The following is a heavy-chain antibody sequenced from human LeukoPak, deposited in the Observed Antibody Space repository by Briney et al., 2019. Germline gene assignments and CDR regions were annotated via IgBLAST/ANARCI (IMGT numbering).Heavy chain of an antibody. V-gene: IGHV1-8*01. D-gene: IGHD1-1*01. Sequence: ASVKVSCKASGYTFTSYDINWVRQATGHGLEWMGWMNPNSGNTGYAQKFQGRVTMTRNTSISTAYMELSSLRSECTAVYYCARLSWMSYAFDIWGQGTMVTVSS. CDR1: GYTFTSYD. J-gene: IGHJ3*02. CDR2: MNPNSGNT. CDR3: ARLSWMSYAFDI.